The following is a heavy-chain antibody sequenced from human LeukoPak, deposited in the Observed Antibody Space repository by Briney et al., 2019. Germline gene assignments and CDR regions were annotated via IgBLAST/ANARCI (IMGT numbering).Heavy chain of an antibody. Sequence: SVKVSCKASGGIFSSYAISWVRQAPGQGLEWMGRIIPILGIANYAQKFQGRVTITADKSTSTAYMELSSLRSEDTAVYYCARDPYSSSSGPLVYGMDVWGQGTTVTVSS. CDR2: IIPILGIA. CDR3: ARDPYSSSSGPLVYGMDV. D-gene: IGHD6-6*01. J-gene: IGHJ6*02. CDR1: GGIFSSYA. V-gene: IGHV1-69*04.